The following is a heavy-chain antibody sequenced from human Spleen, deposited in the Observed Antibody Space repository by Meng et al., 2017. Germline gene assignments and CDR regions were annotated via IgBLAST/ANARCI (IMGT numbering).Heavy chain of an antibody. V-gene: IGHV3-7*01. Sequence: GESLKISCAASGFTFSGYWMHWLRQAPGKGLEWVANIKQDGSEEKYLDSVKGRFTISRDNAKNLLFLQMDSLRAEDTAVYYCTRSSGWCCYDFWGQGTLVTVSS. J-gene: IGHJ4*02. CDR2: IKQDGSEE. D-gene: IGHD6-19*01. CDR1: GFTFSGYW. CDR3: TRSSGWCCYDF.